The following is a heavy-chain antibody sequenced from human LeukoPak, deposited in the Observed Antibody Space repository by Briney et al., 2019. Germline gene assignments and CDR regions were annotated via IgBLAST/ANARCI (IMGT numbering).Heavy chain of an antibody. V-gene: IGHV4-59*01. Sequence: PSETLSLTCTVSGGSISSYYWSWIRQPPGKRLEWIGHIYYSGSTNYNPTLKRRVTISVDTSKNQFSLKLSSVTAADTAVYDCACRSSIWSGYEDTLYYFDSWGQGTLVTVSS. CDR3: ACRSSIWSGYEDTLYYFDS. J-gene: IGHJ4*02. CDR1: GGSISSYY. D-gene: IGHD3-3*01. CDR2: IYYSGST.